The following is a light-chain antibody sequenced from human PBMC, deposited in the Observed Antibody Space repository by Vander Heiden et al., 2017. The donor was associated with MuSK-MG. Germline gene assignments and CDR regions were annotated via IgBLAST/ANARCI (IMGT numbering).Light chain of an antibody. Sequence: IVMTQSPDSLSVSLGERATINCKSSQSILYSSNNKNYLAWYQQKPGQPPKLLIYWAYTRESGVPDRFSGSGSATDFTLTISILQAEDVAVYYCQHDDSTPYTFGQGTKLEIK. J-gene: IGKJ2*01. CDR1: QSILYSSNNKNY. CDR3: QHDDSTPYT. CDR2: WAY. V-gene: IGKV4-1*01.